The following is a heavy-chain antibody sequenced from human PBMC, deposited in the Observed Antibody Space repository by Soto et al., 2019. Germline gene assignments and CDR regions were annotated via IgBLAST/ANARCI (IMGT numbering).Heavy chain of an antibody. V-gene: IGHV4-31*03. CDR2: IFYSGST. CDR1: GGSISSTGYF. Sequence: QVQLQESGPGLVKPSQTLSLTCTVSGGSISSTGYFWTWIRQHPGKGLEWIGYIFYSGSTFHNPSLKSRVTLSVDTSKNQFSLELSSVTAAATAVYYCAREAGSGDYFDYWGQGTLVTVSS. J-gene: IGHJ4*02. D-gene: IGHD1-26*01. CDR3: AREAGSGDYFDY.